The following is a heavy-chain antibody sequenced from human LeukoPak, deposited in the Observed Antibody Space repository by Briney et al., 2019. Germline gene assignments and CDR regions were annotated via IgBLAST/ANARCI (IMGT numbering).Heavy chain of an antibody. J-gene: IGHJ2*01. V-gene: IGHV1-69*06. D-gene: IGHD6-13*01. CDR2: IIPIFGTA. CDR1: GGTFSSYA. Sequence: ASVKVSCKASGGTFSSYAISWVRQAPGQGREWMGGIIPIFGTANYAQKFQGRVTITADKSTRIAYMELSSLRSEDTAVYYCARSSSFFGYFDLWGRGTLVTVSS. CDR3: ARSSSFFGYFDL.